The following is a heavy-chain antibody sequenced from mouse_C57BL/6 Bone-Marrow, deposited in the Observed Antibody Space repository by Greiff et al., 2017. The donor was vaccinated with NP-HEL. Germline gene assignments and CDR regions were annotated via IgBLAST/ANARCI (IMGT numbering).Heavy chain of an antibody. CDR2: INPNNGGT. CDR3: AIYYYGKSDY. V-gene: IGHV1-22*01. CDR1: GYTFTDYN. Sequence: VQLQQSGPELVKPGASVKMSCKASGYTFTDYNMHWVKQSHGKSLEWIGYINPNNGGTSYNQKFRGKATLTVNKSSSTAYMELRSLTSEDSAVYYCAIYYYGKSDYWGQGTTRTVSS. D-gene: IGHD1-1*01. J-gene: IGHJ2*01.